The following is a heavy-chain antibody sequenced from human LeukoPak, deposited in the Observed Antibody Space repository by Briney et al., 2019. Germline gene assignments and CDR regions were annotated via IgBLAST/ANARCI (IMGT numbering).Heavy chain of an antibody. CDR1: GYTFTSYY. Sequence: ASVKVSRKASGYTFTSYYMHWVRQAPGQGLEWMGIINPSGGSTSYAQKFQGRVTMTRDTSMSTVYMELSSLRSEDTAVYYCARDRYYYDSSGPDWYFDLWGRGTLVTVSS. CDR3: ARDRYYYDSSGPDWYFDL. D-gene: IGHD3-22*01. J-gene: IGHJ2*01. V-gene: IGHV1-46*01. CDR2: INPSGGST.